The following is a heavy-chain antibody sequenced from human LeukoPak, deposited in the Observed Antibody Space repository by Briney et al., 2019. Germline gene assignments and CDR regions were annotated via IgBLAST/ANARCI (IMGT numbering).Heavy chain of an antibody. V-gene: IGHV3-48*02. CDR1: GFTFNSYS. Sequence: QPGGSLRLSCAASGFTFNSYSMNWVRQAPGKGLEWVSYISSSSSTRYYANSVKGRFTMSRDNAKNSLYLQMNSLRDEDTAVYYCARASRMSVMAPSDYWGQGTLVTVSS. CDR2: ISSSSSTR. D-gene: IGHD5-24*01. J-gene: IGHJ4*02. CDR3: ARASRMSVMAPSDY.